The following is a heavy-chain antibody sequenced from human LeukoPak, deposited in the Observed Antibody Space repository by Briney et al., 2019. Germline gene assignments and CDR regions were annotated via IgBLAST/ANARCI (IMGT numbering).Heavy chain of an antibody. CDR2: ISANNGNT. Sequence: GASLKLSCEASGYSFTSYAISWVRQAPGQGLEWVGCISANNGNTTYAQTLQDRFTITTDTSTTTGYMELRSLTSDDTAVYYCSRSRGGYSHGYGEEWARGTVVSVPS. CDR3: SRSRGGYSHGYGEE. CDR1: GYSFTSYA. J-gene: IGHJ4*02. D-gene: IGHD5-18*01. V-gene: IGHV1-18*01.